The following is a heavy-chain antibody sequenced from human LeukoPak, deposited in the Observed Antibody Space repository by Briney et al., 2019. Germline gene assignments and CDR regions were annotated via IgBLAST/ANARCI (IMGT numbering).Heavy chain of an antibody. CDR2: TYYSGST. CDR1: GGSISSRSYY. CDR3: ARLRVSYMDA. J-gene: IGHJ6*03. V-gene: IGHV4-39*01. Sequence: SETVSLTCSVSGGSISSRSYYWGWIRQPPGKGLEWIVSTYYSGSTDYNPSLKSRVTISLDTSKNQFSLKLNSVTAADTAVYYCARLRVSYMDAWGKGTTVTVSS. D-gene: IGHD2-21*01.